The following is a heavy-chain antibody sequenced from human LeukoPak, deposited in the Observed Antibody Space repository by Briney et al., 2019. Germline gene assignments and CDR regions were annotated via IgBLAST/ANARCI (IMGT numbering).Heavy chain of an antibody. J-gene: IGHJ4*02. CDR3: ARCEEYSGYDLWALYFDY. D-gene: IGHD5-12*01. CDR1: RGSSRGYN. V-gene: IGHV4-34*01. Sequence: ETLSHTSALSRGSSRGYNWSWIPDPPGKGVECIGEINHSGSTNYNPSLKSRATISVDTSKNQFSLKLSSVTAADTAVYYCARCEEYSGYDLWALYFDYWGQGTLVTVSS. CDR2: INHSGST.